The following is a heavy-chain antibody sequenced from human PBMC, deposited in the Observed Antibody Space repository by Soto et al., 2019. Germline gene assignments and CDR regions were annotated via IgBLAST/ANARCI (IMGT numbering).Heavy chain of an antibody. V-gene: IGHV3-30-3*01. D-gene: IGHD3-22*01. J-gene: IGHJ4*02. Sequence: GGSLRLSCAASGFTFSSYAMHWVRQAPGKGLEWVAVISYDGSNKYYADSVKGRFTISRDNTKNTLYLQMNSLRAEDTAVYYCARDQNYYHSSYYFDYWGQGTLVTVSS. CDR1: GFTFSSYA. CDR3: ARDQNYYHSSYYFDY. CDR2: ISYDGSNK.